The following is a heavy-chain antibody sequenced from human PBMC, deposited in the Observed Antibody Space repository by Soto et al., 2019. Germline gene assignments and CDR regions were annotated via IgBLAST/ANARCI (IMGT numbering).Heavy chain of an antibody. J-gene: IGHJ4*02. CDR2: IIPIFGTA. D-gene: IGHD3-3*01. V-gene: IGHV1-69*01. Sequence: QVQLVQSGAEVKKPGSSVKVSCKASGGTFSSYAISWVRQAPGQGLEWMGGIIPIFGTANYAQKFQGRVTITADESTSTAYMELSSLRSEDTAVYYCARDQGGLRFLEWSCPFDYWGQGTLVTVSS. CDR3: ARDQGGLRFLEWSCPFDY. CDR1: GGTFSSYA.